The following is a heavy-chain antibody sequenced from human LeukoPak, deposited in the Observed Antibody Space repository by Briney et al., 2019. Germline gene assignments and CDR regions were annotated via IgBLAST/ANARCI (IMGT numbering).Heavy chain of an antibody. CDR1: GGSISSYY. J-gene: IGHJ5*02. Sequence: SETLSLTCTVSGGSISSYYWSWIRQPPGKGLEWIGYIYYSGSTNYKPSLKSRVTISVDTSKNQFSLKLSSVTAADTAVYYCARGPMVRGCGFDPWGQGTLVSVSS. D-gene: IGHD3-10*01. CDR2: IYYSGST. V-gene: IGHV4-59*01. CDR3: ARGPMVRGCGFDP.